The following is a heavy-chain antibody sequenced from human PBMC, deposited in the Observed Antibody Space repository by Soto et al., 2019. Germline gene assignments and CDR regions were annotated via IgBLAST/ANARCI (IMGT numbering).Heavy chain of an antibody. CDR1: GGSISSSY. CDR2: IYYSGST. D-gene: IGHD3-22*01. CDR3: AKDRRPMIVVVITVGGMDV. V-gene: IGHV4-59*01. Sequence: SETLSLTCTVSGGSISSSYWSWIRQPPGKGLEWIGYIYYSGSTNYNPSLKSRVTISVDTSRIQFSLKLTSVTAADTAVYYCAKDRRPMIVVVITVGGMDVWGQGTTVTVSS. J-gene: IGHJ6*02.